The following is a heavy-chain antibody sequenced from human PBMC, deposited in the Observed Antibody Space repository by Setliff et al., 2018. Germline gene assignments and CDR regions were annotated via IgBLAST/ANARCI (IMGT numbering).Heavy chain of an antibody. J-gene: IGHJ4*02. CDR1: GYIFTNYN. D-gene: IGHD3-22*01. V-gene: IGHV1-3*01. CDR3: ASDVIVVAGTGTNY. CDR2: VHGGNGDT. Sequence: GGPVQVSCKASGYIFTNYNVYWLRQAPGQTLELMGHVHGGNGDTKYSEKFQGRLTITRDISATTADMELFSLKSEDTAVYYCASDVIVVAGTGTNYWGQGTRVTVSS.